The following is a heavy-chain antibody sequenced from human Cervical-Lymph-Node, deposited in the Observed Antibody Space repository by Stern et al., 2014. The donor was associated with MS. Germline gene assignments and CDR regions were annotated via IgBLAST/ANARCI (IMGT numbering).Heavy chain of an antibody. D-gene: IGHD4-23*01. CDR3: ARGRGGNYRYYFDY. CDR2: ISSGGSYI. J-gene: IGHJ4*02. V-gene: IGHV3-21*01. Sequence: EVQLVHSGGGLVKPGGSLRLSCAASGFTFSSYSMNWVRQAPGKGLEWVASISSGGSYIYYADSLKGRFTISRDNAKNSLYLQMNSLRAEDTAVYYCARGRGGNYRYYFDYWGQGTLVTVSS. CDR1: GFTFSSYS.